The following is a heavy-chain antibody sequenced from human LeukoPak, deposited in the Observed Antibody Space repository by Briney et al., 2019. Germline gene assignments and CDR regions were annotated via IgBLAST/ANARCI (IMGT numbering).Heavy chain of an antibody. Sequence: PGGSLRLSCAASGFTFSTYWMSWVRQAPGKGLEWVAAVWYDGNKNYYADSVKGRFTISRDNSKNTVYLQMTSLRAEDTAVYYCARDRVEGSYYYYMDVWGKGTTVTVSS. J-gene: IGHJ6*03. CDR3: ARDRVEGSYYYYMDV. CDR1: GFTFSTYW. V-gene: IGHV3-33*08. D-gene: IGHD1-1*01. CDR2: VWYDGNKN.